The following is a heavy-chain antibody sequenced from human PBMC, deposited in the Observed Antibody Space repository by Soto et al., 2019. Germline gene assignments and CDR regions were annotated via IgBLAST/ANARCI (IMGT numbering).Heavy chain of an antibody. CDR1: GGSFSGYY. Sequence: QVQLQQWGAGLLKPSETLSLTCAVYGGSFSGYYWSWIRQPPGKGLEWIGEINHSGSTNYNPSLKSRVTISVDTSKNALSLKLRSVTAADKAVYYCARGHPRYMVTFGGVIAAHFDYCGQGTLVTVSS. CDR3: ARGHPRYMVTFGGVIAAHFDY. CDR2: INHSGST. J-gene: IGHJ4*02. V-gene: IGHV4-34*01. D-gene: IGHD3-16*02.